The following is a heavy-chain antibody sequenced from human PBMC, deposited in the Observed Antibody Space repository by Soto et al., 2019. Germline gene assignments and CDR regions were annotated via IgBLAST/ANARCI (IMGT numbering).Heavy chain of an antibody. CDR3: AGGDGDQYDGNGYLVRH. V-gene: IGHV3-74*01. J-gene: IGHJ1*01. CDR1: GFTFSSYW. D-gene: IGHD5-18*01. Sequence: EVQLVESGGGLVQPGGSLRLSCAASGFTFSSYWMHWVRQAPGKGLVCVSRIKTDGSGTYYADSVKGRLTISRDNAKNDLYLQMNSLRVEDTAVYYCAGGDGDQYDGNGYLVRHWGPGTLVTVSS. CDR2: IKTDGSGT.